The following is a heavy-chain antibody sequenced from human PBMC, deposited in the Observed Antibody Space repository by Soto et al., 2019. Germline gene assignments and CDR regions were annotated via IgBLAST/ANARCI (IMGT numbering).Heavy chain of an antibody. D-gene: IGHD6-19*01. J-gene: IGHJ1*01. CDR2: IKQDGSEK. CDR3: ARVRGSSGWYLQH. Sequence: LTLSCAASGFTCSIYWMIWVRQAPGKGLEWVANIKQDGSEKYYVDSVKGRFTISRDNAKNSLYLQMNSLRAEDTAVYYCARVRGSSGWYLQHWGQGTLVTVSS. V-gene: IGHV3-7*03. CDR1: GFTCSIYW.